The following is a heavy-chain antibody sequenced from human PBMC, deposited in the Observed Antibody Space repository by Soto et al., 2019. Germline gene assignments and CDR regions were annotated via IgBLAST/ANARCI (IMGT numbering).Heavy chain of an antibody. CDR3: AKGYCSSTSCYGAYYYYYYMDV. J-gene: IGHJ6*03. D-gene: IGHD2-2*01. V-gene: IGHV3-23*01. CDR2: ISGSGGST. CDR1: GFTFSSYA. Sequence: PGGSLRLSCAASGFTFSSYAMSWVRQAPGKGLEWVSAISGSGGSTYYADSVKGRFTISRDNSKNTLYLQMNSVRAEDTALYYCAKGYCSSTSCYGAYYYYYYMDVWGKGTTVTVSS.